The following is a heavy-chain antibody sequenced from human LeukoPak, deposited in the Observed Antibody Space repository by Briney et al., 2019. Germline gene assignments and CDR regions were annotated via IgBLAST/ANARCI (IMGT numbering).Heavy chain of an antibody. Sequence: GGSLRLSRVASGFTFTDFYMSWIRQAPGKGLEWISYISSSSSSVYYSDSVKGRFTISRDNAKKSLYLQMNSLRAEDTAVYYCARPPYSSGWYYFDSWGQGTLVTASS. CDR1: GFTFTDFY. CDR3: ARPPYSSGWYYFDS. J-gene: IGHJ4*02. CDR2: ISSSSSSV. V-gene: IGHV3-11*04. D-gene: IGHD6-19*01.